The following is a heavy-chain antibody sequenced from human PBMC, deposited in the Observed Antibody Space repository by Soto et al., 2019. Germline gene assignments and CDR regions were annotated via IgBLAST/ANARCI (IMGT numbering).Heavy chain of an antibody. D-gene: IGHD1-26*01. CDR2: LFSNDEK. Sequence: QVTLKESGPVLVKPTETLTLTCTVSGFSLSNARMGVSWIRQPPGKALEWLAHLFSNDEKSYSTSLKSRLTISKDTSKSQVVLTMTNMDPVDTATYYCARILSGWELLGYFDYWGQGTLVTVSS. J-gene: IGHJ4*02. CDR3: ARILSGWELLGYFDY. CDR1: GFSLSNARMG. V-gene: IGHV2-26*01.